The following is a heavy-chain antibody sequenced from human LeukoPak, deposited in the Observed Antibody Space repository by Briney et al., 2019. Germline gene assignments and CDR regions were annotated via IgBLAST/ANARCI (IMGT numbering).Heavy chain of an antibody. V-gene: IGHV1-2*02. J-gene: IGHJ6*03. CDR1: GYTFTSYG. Sequence: ASVKVSCKASGYTFTSYGISWVRQAPGQGLEWMGWINPNSGGTKYAQKFQGRVTMTRDTSISTAYMELSSLRSDDTAVYYCARGYAPAMDYYYYYYMGVWGKGTTVTVSS. D-gene: IGHD5-18*01. CDR2: INPNSGGT. CDR3: ARGYAPAMDYYYYYYMGV.